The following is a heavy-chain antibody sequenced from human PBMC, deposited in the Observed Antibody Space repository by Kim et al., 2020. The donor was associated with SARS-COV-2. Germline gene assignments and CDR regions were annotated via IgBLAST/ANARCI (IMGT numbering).Heavy chain of an antibody. CDR2: INHSGST. CDR1: GGSFSGYY. V-gene: IGHV4-34*01. CDR3: ARGGGYYRRSFDY. D-gene: IGHD3-22*01. Sequence: SETLSLTCAVYGGSFSGYYWSWIRQPPGKGLEWIGEINHSGSTNYNPSLKSRVTISVDTSKNQFSLKLSSVTAADTAVYYCARGGGYYRRSFDYWGQGTLVTVSS. J-gene: IGHJ4*02.